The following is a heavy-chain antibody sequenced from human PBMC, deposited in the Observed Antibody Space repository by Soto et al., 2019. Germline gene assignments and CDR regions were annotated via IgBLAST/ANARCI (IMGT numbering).Heavy chain of an antibody. CDR3: AKDVVVLPGTPAVGGFDI. CDR2: ISSYGST. V-gene: IGHV3-23*01. CDR1: GFTFSTYA. Sequence: GGSLRLSCAASGFTFSTYAMSWVRQAPGKGLEWVSAISSYGSTYYTDSVKGRFTISRDNSKNTMYLQMDSLRAEDTAVYYCAKDVVVLPGTPAVGGFDIWGQGTVVTVSS. J-gene: IGHJ3*02. D-gene: IGHD2-15*01.